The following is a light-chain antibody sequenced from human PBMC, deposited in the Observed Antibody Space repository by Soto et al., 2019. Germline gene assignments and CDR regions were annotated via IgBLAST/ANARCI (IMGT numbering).Light chain of an antibody. CDR3: SSYTSSSSYV. J-gene: IGLJ1*01. CDR2: DVS. Sequence: QSVLAQPASVSGSPGQSITISCTGTGSDVGGYNYVSWYQQHPGKAPKLMIYDVSNRPSGVSNRFSGSKSGNTASLTISGLQADDEADYYCSSYTSSSSYVFGTGTKVTV. CDR1: GSDVGGYNY. V-gene: IGLV2-14*01.